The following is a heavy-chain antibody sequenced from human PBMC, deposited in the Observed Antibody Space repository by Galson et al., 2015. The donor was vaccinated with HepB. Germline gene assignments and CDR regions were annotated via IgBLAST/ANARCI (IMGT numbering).Heavy chain of an antibody. CDR1: GYTFSGYV. CDR3: ARDRCSGASCDSRYYSRGMDV. J-gene: IGHJ6*02. Sequence: SVKVSCKASGYTFSGYVMQWVLQAPGQRLEWLGWINAGNGNTKYSQKFQGRVTISRDTSASTAYMELSSLGSEDTAVYYCARDRCSGASCDSRYYSRGMDVWGQGTTVTVSS. CDR2: INAGNGNT. V-gene: IGHV1-3*01. D-gene: IGHD2-15*01.